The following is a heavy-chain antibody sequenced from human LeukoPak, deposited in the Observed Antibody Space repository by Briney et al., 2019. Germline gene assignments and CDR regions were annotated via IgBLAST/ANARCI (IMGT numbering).Heavy chain of an antibody. CDR3: VRGGAYDKSHFHFYQFMDV. V-gene: IGHV4-4*07. D-gene: IGHD2/OR15-2a*01. CDR1: GDSMSGYY. CDR2: VYTDGRT. J-gene: IGHJ6*03. Sequence: SETLPLTCSVSGDSMSGYYWVWVRQPAGKGLEWLGRVYTDGRTSIYPSLQSRVTLSVDMSKNQFSLRLKAVTAADTAVYYCVRGGAYDKSHFHFYQFMDVWGKGTTVTVSS.